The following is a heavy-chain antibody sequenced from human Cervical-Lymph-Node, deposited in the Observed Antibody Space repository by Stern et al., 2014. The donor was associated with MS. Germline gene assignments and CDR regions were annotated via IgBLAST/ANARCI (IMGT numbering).Heavy chain of an antibody. V-gene: IGHV1-18*01. Sequence: QVQLLQPGAEVKKPGASVKVSCKASGYTFTNHGITWVRQAPGQGLEWMGWISAYNGNTNYAQKLQGRVTMTTDTSTSTAYMELRTLRSDDTAVYYCASEEDGDNWYFQHWGQGTLVTVSS. J-gene: IGHJ1*01. CDR3: ASEEDGDNWYFQH. D-gene: IGHD4-17*01. CDR2: ISAYNGNT. CDR1: GYTFTNHG.